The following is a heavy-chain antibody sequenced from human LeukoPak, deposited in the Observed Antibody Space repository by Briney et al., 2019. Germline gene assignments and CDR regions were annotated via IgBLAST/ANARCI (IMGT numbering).Heavy chain of an antibody. J-gene: IGHJ4*02. V-gene: IGHV4-34*01. Sequence: PSETLSLTCGVYGGSFSGYYWSWIRQPPGKGLEWIGEINHSGSTNYNPSLRSRVTISVDTSKNQFSLKLNSVTAADTAVYYCARAAVGAIPFDYWGQGTLVTVSS. D-gene: IGHD1-26*01. CDR3: ARAAVGAIPFDY. CDR2: INHSGST. CDR1: GGSFSGYY.